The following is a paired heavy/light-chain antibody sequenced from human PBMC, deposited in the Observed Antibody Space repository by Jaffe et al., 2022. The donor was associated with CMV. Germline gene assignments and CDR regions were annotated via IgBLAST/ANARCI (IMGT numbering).Heavy chain of an antibody. V-gene: IGHV3-64D*06. D-gene: IGHD5-18*01. CDR1: GITFSNYA. CDR2: TSGNGGNT. Sequence: EVQLVESGGGLVQPGGSLRLSCSASGITFSNYAMHWVRQAPGKGLEYVSGTSGNGGNTYYADSVKGRFTISRDNSKNTLYLQMSSLRPEDTAVYYCVKDRWAMVTFGGYFDYWGQGTLVTVSS. J-gene: IGHJ4*02. CDR3: VKDRWAMVTFGGYFDY.
Light chain of an antibody. Sequence: DIRVTQSPSSLSASVGDRVTITCRASQSISNFLNWYQQKPGKAPNLMIYAASSLQTGVPSRFSGSASGTDFTLTISSLQPEDFATYYCQQSSITPPTFGQGTKVEIK. CDR2: AAS. CDR3: QQSSITPPT. J-gene: IGKJ1*01. CDR1: QSISNF. V-gene: IGKV1-39*01.